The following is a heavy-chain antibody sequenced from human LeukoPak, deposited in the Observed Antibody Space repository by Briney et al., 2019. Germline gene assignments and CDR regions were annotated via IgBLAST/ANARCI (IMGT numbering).Heavy chain of an antibody. J-gene: IGHJ6*03. CDR2: ISYDGSNK. CDR3: AKVGGQLWFPGAYYYMDV. D-gene: IGHD5-18*01. V-gene: IGHV3-30*04. CDR1: GFTFSSYA. Sequence: PGGSLRLSCAASGFTFSSYAMHWVRQAPGKGLEWVAVISYDGSNKYYADSVKGRFTISRDNSKNTLYLQMNSLRAEDTAVYYCAKVGGQLWFPGAYYYMDVWGKGTTVTISS.